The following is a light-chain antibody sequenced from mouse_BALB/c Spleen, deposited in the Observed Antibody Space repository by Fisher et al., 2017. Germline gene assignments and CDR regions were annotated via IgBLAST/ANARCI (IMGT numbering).Light chain of an antibody. CDR2: DTS. CDR3: QQWSSNPLT. V-gene: IGKV4-55*01. Sequence: IVLTQSPAIMSASPGEKVTMTCSASSSVSYMYWYQQKPGSSPRLLIYDTSKLASGVPARFSGSGSGTSYSLTISSMEAEDAATYYCQQWSSNPLTFGAGTKLELK. J-gene: IGKJ5*01. CDR1: SSVSY.